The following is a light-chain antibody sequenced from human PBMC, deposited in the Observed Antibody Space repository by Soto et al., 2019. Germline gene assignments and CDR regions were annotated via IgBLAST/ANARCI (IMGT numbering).Light chain of an antibody. J-gene: IGKJ3*01. CDR1: QSLLHSNGYNY. CDR3: MQALHTPGT. Sequence: DIVMTQSPLSLPVTPGEPASISCRSSQSLLHSNGYNYLDWYLQKPGQSPQLLIYLGSNRASGVPDRFSGSGSGTDFTLKISRVEAEDVGVYYCMQALHTPGTFGPGTKVDIK. CDR2: LGS. V-gene: IGKV2-28*01.